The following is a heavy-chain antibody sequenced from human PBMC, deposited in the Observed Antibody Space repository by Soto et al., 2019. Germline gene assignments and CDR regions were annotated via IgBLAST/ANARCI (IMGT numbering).Heavy chain of an antibody. Sequence: GGALRLSCAASGFTFSNYSMSWVRQAPGKGLEWVSAISGSGGSTYYADSVKGRFTISSDNTKNTLYLQMNSLKAQDTAVKYCSKYPSSQLELATIYTSDYWGQGTLVTVSS. CDR2: ISGSGGST. CDR3: SKYPSSQLELATIYTSDY. D-gene: IGHD1-1*01. J-gene: IGHJ4*02. CDR1: GFTFSNYS. V-gene: IGHV3-23*01.